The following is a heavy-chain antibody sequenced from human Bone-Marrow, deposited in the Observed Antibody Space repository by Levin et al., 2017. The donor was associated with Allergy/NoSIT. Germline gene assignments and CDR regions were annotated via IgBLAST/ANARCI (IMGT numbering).Heavy chain of an antibody. J-gene: IGHJ4*02. CDR2: ISSGGGDT. V-gene: IGHV3-23*01. D-gene: IGHD3-10*01. CDR3: AKGFDQTHYYSGLDY. CDR1: GFAFGNYA. Sequence: GGSLRLSCAASGFAFGNYAMNWVRQAPGKGLEWVSTISSGGGDTYYADSVKGRFSISRDNSKNTLFLQMDSLRAEDTAVYYCAKGFDQTHYYSGLDYWGQGTMVTVSS.